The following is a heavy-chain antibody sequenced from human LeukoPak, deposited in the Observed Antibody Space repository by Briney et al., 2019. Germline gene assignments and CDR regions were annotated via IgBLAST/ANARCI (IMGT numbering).Heavy chain of an antibody. D-gene: IGHD6-13*01. Sequence: PSETLSLTCIVSGYSISSGYYWGWIRQPPGKGLEWIGNIHHSGSTYYNPSLKSRVTISVDTSKNQLSLKLSSVTAADTAVYYCARVAAGIGFSQHWGQGTLVTVSS. CDR2: IHHSGST. V-gene: IGHV4-38-2*02. J-gene: IGHJ1*01. CDR3: ARVAAGIGFSQH. CDR1: GYSISSGYY.